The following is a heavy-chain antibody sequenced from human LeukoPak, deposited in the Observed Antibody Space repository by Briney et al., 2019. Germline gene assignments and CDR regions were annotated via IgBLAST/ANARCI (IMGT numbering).Heavy chain of an antibody. CDR3: AKDTDRPNHYYYMDV. V-gene: IGHV3-23*01. J-gene: IGHJ6*03. CDR1: GFTFSSYS. D-gene: IGHD6-6*01. Sequence: GGSLRLSCAASGFTFSSYSMNWVRQAPGKGLQWVSAISGSGGDTYFADSVKGRFTISRDNSKNTLYLQMNSLRVEDTAIYYCAKDTDRPNHYYYMDVWGKGTTVTVSS. CDR2: ISGSGGDT.